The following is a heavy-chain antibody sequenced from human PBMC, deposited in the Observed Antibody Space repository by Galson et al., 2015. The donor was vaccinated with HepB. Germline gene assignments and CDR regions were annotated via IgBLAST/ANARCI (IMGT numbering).Heavy chain of an antibody. V-gene: IGHV3-33*01. J-gene: IGHJ5*02. CDR1: GFTFSSYG. D-gene: IGHD3-10*01. CDR3: ARSATYYYGSGSYNWFDP. CDR2: MWYDGSNK. Sequence: SLRLSCAASGFTFSSYGMHWVRQAPGKGLEWVAVMWYDGSNKYYADSVKGRFTISRDNSKNTLYLQMNSLRAEDTAVYYCARSATYYYGSGSYNWFDPWGQGTLVTVSS.